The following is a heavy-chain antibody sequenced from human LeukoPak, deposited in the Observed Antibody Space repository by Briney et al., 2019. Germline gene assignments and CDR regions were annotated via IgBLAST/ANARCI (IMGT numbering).Heavy chain of an antibody. CDR1: GGSISSSSYY. D-gene: IGHD3-16*01. V-gene: IGHV4-39*01. CDR3: AGQSGSRGIYYYYYGMDV. Sequence: NASETLSLTCTVSGGSISSSSYYWGWIRQPPGKGLEWIGSIYYSGSTYYNPSLKSRVTISVDTSKNQFSLKLSSVTAADTAVYYCAGQSGSRGIYYYYYGMDVWGQGTTVTVSS. CDR2: IYYSGST. J-gene: IGHJ6*02.